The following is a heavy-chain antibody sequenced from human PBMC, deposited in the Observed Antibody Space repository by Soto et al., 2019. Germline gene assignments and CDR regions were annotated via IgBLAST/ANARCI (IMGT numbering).Heavy chain of an antibody. V-gene: IGHV3-30*03. CDR3: AREKSSGYYSTVDY. D-gene: IGHD3-10*01. Sequence: QVQLVASGGGVVQPGRSLSLSCAASGFTLSGHGLHWVRQAPGKGLEWVAVVTHDGTERHYPDSVKGRFTITRDISKNTFYLQMNSLRVEDTAMYYCAREKSSGYYSTVDYGGQGTLVTVSS. J-gene: IGHJ4*02. CDR1: GFTLSGHG. CDR2: VTHDGTER.